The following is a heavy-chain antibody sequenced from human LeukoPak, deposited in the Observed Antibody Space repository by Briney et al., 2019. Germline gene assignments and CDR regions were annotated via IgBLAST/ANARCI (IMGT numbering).Heavy chain of an antibody. J-gene: IGHJ2*01. CDR3: ARPTVTAGWYFDL. V-gene: IGHV1-2*02. CDR2: IDPNSGGK. D-gene: IGHD4-17*01. CDR1: GNSFTHYY. Sequence: AASVKVSCKSPGNSFTHYYLHWVREAPRQGLEWGGWIDPNSGGKAYAQKFQGRVTMTRDTSISTVYMELSSLRSDDTAIYYCARPTVTAGWYFDLWGRGTLVTVSS.